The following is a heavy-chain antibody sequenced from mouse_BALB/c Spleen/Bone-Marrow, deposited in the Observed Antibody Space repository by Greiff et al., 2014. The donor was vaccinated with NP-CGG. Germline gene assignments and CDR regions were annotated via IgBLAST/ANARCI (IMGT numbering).Heavy chain of an antibody. CDR1: GFTFSNHG. Sequence: EVQVVESGGDLVKPGGSLKLSCAASGFTFSNHGMSWVRQTPDKRLEWVATISSGGSYTYFPDSVKGRFTISRDNAKNTLYLQMNSLKSEDAAMYYCARLTPDYAMDYWGQGTSVTVSS. V-gene: IGHV5-6*01. D-gene: IGHD1-3*01. CDR3: ARLTPDYAMDY. J-gene: IGHJ4*01. CDR2: ISSGGSYT.